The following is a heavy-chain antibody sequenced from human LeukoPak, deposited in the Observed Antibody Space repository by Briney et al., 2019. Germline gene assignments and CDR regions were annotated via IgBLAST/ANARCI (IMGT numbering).Heavy chain of an antibody. CDR3: AREESSSSGGNWFDP. CDR1: GYTFTSYG. D-gene: IGHD6-6*01. J-gene: IGHJ5*02. V-gene: IGHV1-18*01. Sequence: GASVKDSCKASGYTFTSYGISWVRQAPGQGLEWMGWISAYNGNTNYAQKLQGRVTMTTDTSTSTAYMELRSLRSDDTAVYYCAREESSSSGGNWFDPWGQGTLVTVSS. CDR2: ISAYNGNT.